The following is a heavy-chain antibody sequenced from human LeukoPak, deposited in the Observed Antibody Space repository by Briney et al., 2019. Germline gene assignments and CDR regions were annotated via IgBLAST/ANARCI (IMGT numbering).Heavy chain of an antibody. CDR2: ISYDGSNK. Sequence: PGRSLRLSCAASGFTFSSYAMHWVRQAPGKGLEWVAVISYDGSNKYYADSVKGRFTISRDNSKNTLYLQMNSLRAEDTAVYYCARALAYCGGDCSPAVMDVWGQGTTVTVSS. CDR3: ARALAYCGGDCSPAVMDV. CDR1: GFTFSSYA. D-gene: IGHD2-21*02. J-gene: IGHJ6*02. V-gene: IGHV3-30*04.